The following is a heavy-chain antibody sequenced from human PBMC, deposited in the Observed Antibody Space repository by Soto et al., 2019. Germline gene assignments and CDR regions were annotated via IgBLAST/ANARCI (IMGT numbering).Heavy chain of an antibody. J-gene: IGHJ6*02. CDR3: AGQRDYQGMDV. CDR1: GGSISNSDYY. V-gene: IGHV4-39*01. CDR2: IYYSGST. Sequence: SETLSLTCTVSGGSISNSDYYWGWIRQPPGKGLEWIGSIYYSGSTYYNPSLRNRVTISVDTSKNQFSLKLTSVTAADSAVYYCAGQRDYQGMDVWGRGTTVTAP.